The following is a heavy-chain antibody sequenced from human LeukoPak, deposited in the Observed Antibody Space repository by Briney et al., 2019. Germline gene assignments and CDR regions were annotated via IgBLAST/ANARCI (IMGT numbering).Heavy chain of an antibody. J-gene: IGHJ5*02. D-gene: IGHD3-9*01. CDR1: GGSFSGYY. CDR2: INHSGST. CDR3: ARLRKYYDILTGRKRMDWFDP. Sequence: PSETLSLTCVVYGGSFSGYYWSWIRQPPGKGLEWIGEINHSGSTNYNPSLKSRVTISVDTSKNQFSLKLSSVTAADTAVYYCARLRKYYDILTGRKRMDWFDPWGQGTLVTVSS. V-gene: IGHV4-34*01.